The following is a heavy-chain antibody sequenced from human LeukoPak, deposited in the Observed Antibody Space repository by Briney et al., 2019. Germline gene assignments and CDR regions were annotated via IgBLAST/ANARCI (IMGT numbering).Heavy chain of an antibody. CDR2: LNPSGGST. J-gene: IGHJ4*02. CDR1: GYTFTNYY. D-gene: IGHD2-15*01. CDR3: ARANGYCSGAICYAWYLDY. Sequence: SSVTVSCKASGYTFTNYYMHWVRQAPGQGLEWMGVLNPSGGSTRYAQKFQGRVTMIRDTSTSTVYMELSSLRSEDTAVYYCARANGYCSGAICYAWYLDYWGQGTLVTVSS. V-gene: IGHV1-46*01.